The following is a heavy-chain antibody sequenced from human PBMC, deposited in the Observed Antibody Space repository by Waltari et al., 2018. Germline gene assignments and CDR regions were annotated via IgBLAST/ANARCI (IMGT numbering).Heavy chain of an antibody. CDR3: ARQYNYYYYYYGMDV. CDR1: GFTFSSYW. D-gene: IGHD1-1*01. CDR2: IKQDGSEK. Sequence: EVQLVESGGGLVQPGGSLRLSCAASGFTFSSYWMSWVRQAPGKGLEWVANIKQDGSEKYYVDSGKGRFTISRDNAKNSLYLQMNSLRAEDTAVYYCARQYNYYYYYYGMDVWGQGTTVTVSS. J-gene: IGHJ6*02. V-gene: IGHV3-7*01.